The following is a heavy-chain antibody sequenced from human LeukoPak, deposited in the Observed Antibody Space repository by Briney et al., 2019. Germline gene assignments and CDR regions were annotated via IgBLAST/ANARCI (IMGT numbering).Heavy chain of an antibody. V-gene: IGHV3-9*01. CDR3: TKDVADYVWGDYRHFDM. Sequence: GRSLRLSCAASGFSFDDYAMHWVRQSARKGLDGVAGITWNSDFTALADSVKGRFTISRDNANNSVYLHMNTLTPDDTAVYYCTKDVADYVWGDYRHFDMWGKGTLVTVSA. CDR2: ITWNSDFT. CDR1: GFSFDDYA. D-gene: IGHD3-16*02. J-gene: IGHJ4*02.